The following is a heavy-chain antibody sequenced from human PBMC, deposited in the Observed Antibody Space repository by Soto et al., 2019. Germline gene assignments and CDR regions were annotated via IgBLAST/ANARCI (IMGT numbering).Heavy chain of an antibody. D-gene: IGHD6-13*01. J-gene: IGHJ5*01. CDR1: GLTFSNYA. V-gene: IGHV3-23*01. CDR2: INTSGGNT. Sequence: EVQLLESGGGLVQPGGSLRLSCAASGLTFSNYAMTWVRQAPGKGLECVSTINTSGGNTHYADSVKGRCPVSRDNSKNTPSLKMNSMRAEDTAVYYCTKDWQHDSWGQGALVTVSS. CDR3: TKDWQHDS.